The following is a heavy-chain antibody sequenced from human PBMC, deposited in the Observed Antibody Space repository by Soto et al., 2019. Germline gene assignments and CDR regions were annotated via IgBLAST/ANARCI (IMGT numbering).Heavy chain of an antibody. D-gene: IGHD4-4*01. CDR3: ERSYSWDLPDS. CDR2: TYFRYRWYD. J-gene: IGHJ4*02. Sequence: SQTLSPTCAISGDSVSSDSAAWNWIRQSPSRGLEWLGRTYFRYRWYDDYALSVKGRITINPDTSKNPLSLELNTVTPEDAAVYYCERSYSWDLPDSWGQGTLVTVSS. CDR1: GDSVSSDSAA. V-gene: IGHV6-1*01.